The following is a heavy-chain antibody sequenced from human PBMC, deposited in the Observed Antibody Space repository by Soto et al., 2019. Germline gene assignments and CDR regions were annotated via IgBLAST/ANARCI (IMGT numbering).Heavy chain of an antibody. CDR1: GGSFSGYY. Sequence: SETLSLTCAVHGGSFSGYYWDWIRQPPGKGLEWIGEINHSGSTNYNPSLKSRVTISVDTSKNQFSLKLSSVTAADTAVYYCARGITYYYGSGSYYSLDWFDPWGQGTLVTVSS. D-gene: IGHD3-10*01. V-gene: IGHV4-34*01. CDR2: INHSGST. J-gene: IGHJ5*02. CDR3: ARGITYYYGSGSYYSLDWFDP.